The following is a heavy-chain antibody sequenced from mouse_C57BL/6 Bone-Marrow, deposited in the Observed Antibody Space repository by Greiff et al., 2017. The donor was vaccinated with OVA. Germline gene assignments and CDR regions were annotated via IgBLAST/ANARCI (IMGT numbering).Heavy chain of an antibody. CDR3: AQTGTDY. J-gene: IGHJ2*01. D-gene: IGHD4-1*01. CDR2: INPSTGGT. Sequence: VQLQQSGPELVKPGASVKISCKASGYSFTGYYMNWVKQSPEKSLEWIGEINPSTGGTTYNQKFKAKATLTVDKSSSTAYMQLKSLTSEDSAVYYCAQTGTDYWGQGTTLTVSS. CDR1: GYSFTGYY. V-gene: IGHV1-42*01.